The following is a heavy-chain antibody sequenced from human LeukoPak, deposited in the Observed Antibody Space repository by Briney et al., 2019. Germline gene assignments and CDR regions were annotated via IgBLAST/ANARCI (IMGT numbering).Heavy chain of an antibody. V-gene: IGHV4-34*01. J-gene: IGHJ4*02. CDR3: ARGDGYDSSGQNGWVSDY. D-gene: IGHD3-22*01. CDR2: IKHSGST. Sequence: SETLSLTCAVYGGSFSGYYWSWIRQPPGKGLEWIGEIKHSGSTNYNPSLKSRVTISVDTSKNQFSLKLSSVTAADTAVYYCARGDGYDSSGQNGWVSDYWGQGTLVTVSS. CDR1: GGSFSGYY.